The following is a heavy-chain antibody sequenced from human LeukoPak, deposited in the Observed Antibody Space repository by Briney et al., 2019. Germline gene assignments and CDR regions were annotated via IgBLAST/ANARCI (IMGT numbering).Heavy chain of an antibody. CDR3: ARAAYSGSYHSDY. J-gene: IGHJ4*02. CDR2: IYYSGST. V-gene: IGHV4-61*01. D-gene: IGHD1-26*01. CDR1: GGSVNSGSYY. Sequence: KASETLSLTCTVSGGSVNSGSYYWNWIRQPPGKGLEWIGYIYYSGSTNYNPSLKSRVTISVDTSKNQFSLKLSSVTAADTAVYYSARAAYSGSYHSDYWGQGTLVTVSS.